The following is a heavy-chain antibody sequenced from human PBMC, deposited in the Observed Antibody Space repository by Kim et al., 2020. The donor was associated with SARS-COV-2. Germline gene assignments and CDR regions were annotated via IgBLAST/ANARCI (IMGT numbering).Heavy chain of an antibody. CDR1: GGSVSSGSYY. CDR2: IYYSGST. Sequence: SETLSLTCTVSGGSVSSGSYYWSWIRQPPGKGLEWIGYIYYSGSTNYNPSLKSRVTISVDTSKNQFSLKLSSVTAADTAVYYCARDEGYSSGWYVGWFDPWGQGTLVTVSS. D-gene: IGHD6-19*01. V-gene: IGHV4-61*01. CDR3: ARDEGYSSGWYVGWFDP. J-gene: IGHJ5*02.